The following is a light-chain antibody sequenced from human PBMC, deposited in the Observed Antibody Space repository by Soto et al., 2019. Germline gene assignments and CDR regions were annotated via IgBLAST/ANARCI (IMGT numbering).Light chain of an antibody. CDR1: SSDVGGYNY. J-gene: IGLJ2*01. Sequence: QSVLTQPRSVSGSPGQSVTISCTGTSSDVGGYNYVSWYQQHPGKAPKLMIYEVSSRPSGVSNRFSGSKSGNTASLTISGLQAEDEAYYYCSSYTTSTSFILFGGGTRSPS. CDR2: EVS. V-gene: IGLV2-14*01. CDR3: SSYTTSTSFIL.